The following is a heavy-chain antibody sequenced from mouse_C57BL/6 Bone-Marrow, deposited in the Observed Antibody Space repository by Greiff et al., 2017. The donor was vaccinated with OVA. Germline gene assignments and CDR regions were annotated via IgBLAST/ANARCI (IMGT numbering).Heavy chain of an antibody. CDR3: AREDYYGSFFAY. J-gene: IGHJ3*01. CDR2: IYPGGGYT. D-gene: IGHD1-1*01. V-gene: IGHV1-63*01. CDR1: GYTFTNYW. Sequence: VQGVESGAELVRPGTSVKMSCKASGYTFTNYWIGWAKQRPGHGLEWIGDIYPGGGYTNYNEKFKGKATLTADKSSSTAYMQFSSLTSEDSAIYYCAREDYYGSFFAYWGQGTLVTVSA.